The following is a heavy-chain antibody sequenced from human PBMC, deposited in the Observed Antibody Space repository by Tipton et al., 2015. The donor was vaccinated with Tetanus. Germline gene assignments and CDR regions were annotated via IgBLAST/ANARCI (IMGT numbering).Heavy chain of an antibody. D-gene: IGHD2-2*01. CDR3: AEGRRFCSSNSCHEYYFDS. CDR1: GDSISTGGHY. CDR2: VQYTGST. V-gene: IGHV4-31*11. J-gene: IGHJ4*02. Sequence: LRLSCAVSGDSISTGGHYWSWIRQHPGKGLEWIGYVQYTGSTYSNPSLKGRLTISVDTSNNQFSLRLSSVTAAETAVYYCAEGRRFCSSNSCHEYYFDSWGRGTLVTVSS.